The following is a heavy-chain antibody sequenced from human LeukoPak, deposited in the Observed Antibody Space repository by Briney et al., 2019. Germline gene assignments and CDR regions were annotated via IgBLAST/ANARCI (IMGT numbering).Heavy chain of an antibody. D-gene: IGHD1-26*01. CDR2: IYTSGTT. CDR3: ARLAGHSGNYPNYDY. CDR1: GGSISSYY. Sequence: PSETLSLTCTVSGGSISSYYWSWIRQPPGKGLEWIGYIYTSGTTNYNPSLKSRVTISVDTSKNQFSLKLSSVTAADTAVYYCARLAGHSGNYPNYDYWGQGTLVTVSS. J-gene: IGHJ4*02. V-gene: IGHV4-4*09.